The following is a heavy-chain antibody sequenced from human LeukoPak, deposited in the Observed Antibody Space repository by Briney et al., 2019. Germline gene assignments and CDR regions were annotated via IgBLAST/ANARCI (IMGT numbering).Heavy chain of an antibody. CDR3: ARGKKWELLSFDY. CDR1: GGSISRGDYY. D-gene: IGHD1-26*01. CDR2: IYYSGST. J-gene: IGHJ4*02. Sequence: SETLSLTCTVSGGSISRGDYYWSWIRQPPGKGLEWIGYIYYSGSTNYNPSLKSRVTISVDTSKNQFSLKLSSVTAADTAVYYCARGKKWELLSFDYWGQGTLVTVSS. V-gene: IGHV4-61*08.